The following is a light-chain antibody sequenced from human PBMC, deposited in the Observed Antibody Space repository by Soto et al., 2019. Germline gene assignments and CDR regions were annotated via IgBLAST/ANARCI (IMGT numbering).Light chain of an antibody. Sequence: QSLLTQPASLSGSPGQSITISRTGTSSDIGAYDYVSWFHYHPGSDPQRLISQVNNRPSADSTLFSCSKSGNTSYLTFSELQVDEEAEYFSVSCTTTSTNVFGTGTKVTGL. V-gene: IGLV2-14*01. J-gene: IGLJ1*01. CDR1: SSDIGAYDY. CDR2: QVN. CDR3: VSCTTTSTNV.